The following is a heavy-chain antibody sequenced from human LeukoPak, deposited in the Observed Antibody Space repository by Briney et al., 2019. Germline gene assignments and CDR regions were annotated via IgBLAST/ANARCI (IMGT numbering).Heavy chain of an antibody. CDR3: ARDDAIGPYTAFDL. D-gene: IGHD2-2*02. CDR2: RRNKANSYTT. V-gene: IGHV3-72*01. Sequence: GGSLRLSCAASELTLSDHYMDGVRQAPGKGREWIGRRRNKANSYTTEYATSVKGRFTASRDDSTNSLYLKMNSLITEDTAMYYCARDDAIGPYTAFDLWGQGTMVTVSS. CDR1: ELTLSDHY. J-gene: IGHJ3*01.